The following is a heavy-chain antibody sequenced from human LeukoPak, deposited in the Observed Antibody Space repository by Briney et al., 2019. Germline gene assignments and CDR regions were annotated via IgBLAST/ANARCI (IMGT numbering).Heavy chain of an antibody. J-gene: IGHJ4*02. V-gene: IGHV1-2*02. CDR3: AREGYGITGYFDY. CDR1: GYTFTCYY. CDR2: INPNSGGT. Sequence: ASVTLSCKASGYTFTCYYLHWVRQAPGPGLGRKGWINPNSGGTNYAQKFQGRVTMTRDTSISTAYMELSRLRSDDTAVYYCAREGYGITGYFDYWGQGTLVTVSS. D-gene: IGHD1-20*01.